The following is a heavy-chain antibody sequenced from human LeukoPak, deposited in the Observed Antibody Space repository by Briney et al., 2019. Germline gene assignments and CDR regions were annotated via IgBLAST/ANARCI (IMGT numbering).Heavy chain of an antibody. J-gene: IGHJ4*02. CDR3: ARLGSAYSGSYSETDY. CDR2: INPSGGST. V-gene: IGHV1-46*01. CDR1: GYTFTSYY. D-gene: IGHD1-26*01. Sequence: GASVKVSCKASGYTFTSYYMHWVRQAPGQGLEWMGIINPSGGSTSYAQKFQGRVTMTRNTSISTAYMELSSLRSEDTAVYYCARLGSAYSGSYSETDYWGQGTLVTVSS.